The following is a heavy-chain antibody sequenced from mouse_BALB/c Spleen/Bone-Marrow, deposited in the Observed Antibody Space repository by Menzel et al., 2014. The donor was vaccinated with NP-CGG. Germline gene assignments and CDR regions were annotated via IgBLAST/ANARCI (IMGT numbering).Heavy chain of an antibody. V-gene: IGHV5-6-5*01. CDR2: ISSGGST. CDR3: ARGGGYDYGSWFAY. Sequence: EVQVVESGGGLVKPGGSLKLSCAASGFTFSSYAMSGVRQTPEKRLEWVASISSGGSTYYPDSVKGRFTISRDNARNILYLQMSSLRSEDTAMYYCARGGGYDYGSWFAYWGQGTLVTVSA. J-gene: IGHJ3*01. CDR1: GFTFSSYA. D-gene: IGHD2-4*01.